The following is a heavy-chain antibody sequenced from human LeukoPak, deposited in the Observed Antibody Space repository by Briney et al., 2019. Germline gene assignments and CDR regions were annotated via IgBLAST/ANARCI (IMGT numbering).Heavy chain of an antibody. J-gene: IGHJ2*01. CDR3: ARDQCSMIVLRTTNWYFDL. CDR2: INQDGSEI. Sequence: GGSLRLSCAASGFTFSNYWISWVRQAPGKGLEWVANINQDGSEIYYVDSVKGRFTISRDNAKNSLYLQINSLRAEDTAVYYSARDQCSMIVLRTTNWYFDLWGRGTLVTVSS. V-gene: IGHV3-7*01. D-gene: IGHD2/OR15-2a*01. CDR1: GFTFSNYW.